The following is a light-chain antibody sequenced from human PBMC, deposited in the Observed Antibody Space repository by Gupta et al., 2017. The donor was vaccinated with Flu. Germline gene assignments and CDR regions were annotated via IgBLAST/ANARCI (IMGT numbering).Light chain of an antibody. Sequence: TISCTGSSSNIGAGYDVHWYQQLPGTAPKVLIYVDSNRPSGVPDRFSGSKSGTSASLAISGLQAEDEADYYCQSYDSSLNGWVFGGGTKLT. J-gene: IGLJ2*01. CDR3: QSYDSSLNGWV. CDR1: SSNIGAGYD. CDR2: VDS. V-gene: IGLV1-40*01.